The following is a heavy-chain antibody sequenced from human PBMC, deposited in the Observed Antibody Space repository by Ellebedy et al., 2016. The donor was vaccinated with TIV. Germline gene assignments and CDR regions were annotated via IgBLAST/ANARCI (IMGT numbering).Heavy chain of an antibody. CDR3: AILGVTDKFDY. Sequence: GESLKISCAASGFTFSSYWMTWVRQTPGKGLEWVANIKKDGSEKHYVDSVKGRFTISRDNAKNSLYLQMNSLRAEDTAVYYCAILGVTDKFDYWGQGTLVTVSS. J-gene: IGHJ4*02. CDR1: GFTFSSYW. D-gene: IGHD2-21*02. V-gene: IGHV3-7*03. CDR2: IKKDGSEK.